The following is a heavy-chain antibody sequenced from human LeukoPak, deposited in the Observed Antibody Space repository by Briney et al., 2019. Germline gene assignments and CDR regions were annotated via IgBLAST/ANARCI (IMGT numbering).Heavy chain of an antibody. CDR1: GFTFSSFP. CDR2: ISTDGSYK. V-gene: IGHV3-30*04. CDR3: ARSLIPGRWYFDL. J-gene: IGHJ2*01. Sequence: GKSLRLSCAVSGFTFSSFPFHWVRQAPGKGLEWVAAISTDGSYKYHGDSVKGRFTISRDNPMNTLYLQMNGLRPDDTAVYYCARSLIPGRWYFDLWGRGTLVTVSS. D-gene: IGHD3-16*01.